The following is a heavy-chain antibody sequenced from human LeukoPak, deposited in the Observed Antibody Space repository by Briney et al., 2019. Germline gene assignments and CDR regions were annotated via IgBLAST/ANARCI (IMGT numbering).Heavy chain of an antibody. CDR3: ARARHSYQSRGVIVYLDY. D-gene: IGHD3-10*01. CDR1: GFTFSGYW. J-gene: IGHJ4*02. V-gene: IGHV3-74*01. CDR2: IDGDGSTT. Sequence: PGGPLRLSCAASGFTFSGYWMHWVRHAPGKGLVWVSRIDGDGSTTNYADLAKGRFTISRDNAKNTLYLQMNSLRADDTAVYYCARARHSYQSRGVIVYLDYWGQGTLVTVSS.